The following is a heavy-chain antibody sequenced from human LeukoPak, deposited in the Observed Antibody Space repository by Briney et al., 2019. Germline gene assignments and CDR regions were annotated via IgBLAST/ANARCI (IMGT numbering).Heavy chain of an antibody. Sequence: GGSLRLSCAASGFTFSSYGMHWVRQAPGKELEWVSYISDDSFISDDTIYYSNSVKGRFTISRDNAKNSLFLQMNSLRAEDTAVYYCVRDSPVGATEEGDYYGMDVWGQGTTVTVSS. CDR1: GFTFSSYG. CDR2: ISDDSFISDDTI. CDR3: VRDSPVGATEEGDYYGMDV. V-gene: IGHV3-48*04. D-gene: IGHD1-26*01. J-gene: IGHJ6*02.